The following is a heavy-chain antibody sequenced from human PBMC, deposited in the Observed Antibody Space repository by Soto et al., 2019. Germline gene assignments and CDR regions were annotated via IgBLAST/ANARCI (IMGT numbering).Heavy chain of an antibody. V-gene: IGHV3-23*01. Sequence: EVQLLESGGGLVQPGESLRLSCAASGFTFSSYAMSWVRQAPGKGLEWVSVISGSDDSTYYADSVKGRFTISRDNSKNTLYLQMNSLRAEDTAVYYCAKRSSSSPLDYWGQGTLVTVSS. J-gene: IGHJ4*02. D-gene: IGHD6-6*01. CDR3: AKRSSSSPLDY. CDR1: GFTFSSYA. CDR2: ISGSDDST.